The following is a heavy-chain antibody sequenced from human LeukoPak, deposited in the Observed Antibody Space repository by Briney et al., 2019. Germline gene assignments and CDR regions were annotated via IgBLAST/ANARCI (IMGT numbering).Heavy chain of an antibody. CDR1: GGSISSYY. CDR3: ARALTITFGGVIEYYFDY. D-gene: IGHD3-16*02. CDR2: IYYSGST. Sequence: SETLSLTCTVSGGSISSYYWSWIRQPPGKGLEWIGYIYYSGSTNYNPSLKSRVTISVDTSKNQFSLKLSSVTAADTAVYYCARALTITFGGVIEYYFDYWGQGTLVTVSS. V-gene: IGHV4-59*01. J-gene: IGHJ4*02.